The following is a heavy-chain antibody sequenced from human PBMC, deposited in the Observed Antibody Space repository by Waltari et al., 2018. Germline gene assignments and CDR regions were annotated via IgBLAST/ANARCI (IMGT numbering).Heavy chain of an antibody. CDR3: ALEQRDAVAYFDY. V-gene: IGHV1-2*02. J-gene: IGHJ4*02. CDR1: GYSFIDQY. D-gene: IGHD5-18*01. CDR2: FNPNTGVT. Sequence: QVQLVQSGAEVKKPGASVKVYCKASGYSFIDQYIHWVRQAPGQVLEWMCWFNPNTGVTKFAQKFQGRVTMTSNTSMRTAHMELSRLRFDDTAVYYCALEQRDAVAYFDYWGQGTLVTVSS.